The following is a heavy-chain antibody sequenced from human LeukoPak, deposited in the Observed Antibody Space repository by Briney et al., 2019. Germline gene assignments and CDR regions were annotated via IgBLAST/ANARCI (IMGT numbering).Heavy chain of an antibody. Sequence: SETLSLTCSVSGGSITSTYYWGWIRQPPGKGLGWIGSMYYSGSTYYNPSLKSRATMSVDTSKNQFSLRLSSVTAADTAVYYCARHVRGHDYVWGSYPSPFAYWGQGTLVTVSS. CDR3: ARHVRGHDYVWGSYPSPFAY. V-gene: IGHV4-39*01. CDR2: MYYSGST. D-gene: IGHD3-16*02. CDR1: GGSITSTYY. J-gene: IGHJ4*02.